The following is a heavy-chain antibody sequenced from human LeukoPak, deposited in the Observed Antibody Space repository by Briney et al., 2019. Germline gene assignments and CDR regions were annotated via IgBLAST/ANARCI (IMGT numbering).Heavy chain of an antibody. CDR3: ARAGPLWFGEVADAFDI. D-gene: IGHD3-10*01. V-gene: IGHV1-69*06. CDR1: GYTFTSYG. J-gene: IGHJ3*02. CDR2: IIPIFGTA. Sequence: SVKVSCKASGYTFTSYGISWVRQAPGQGLEWMGGIIPIFGTANYAQKFQGRVTITADKSTSTAYMELSSLRSEDTAVYYCARAGPLWFGEVADAFDIWGQGTMVTVSS.